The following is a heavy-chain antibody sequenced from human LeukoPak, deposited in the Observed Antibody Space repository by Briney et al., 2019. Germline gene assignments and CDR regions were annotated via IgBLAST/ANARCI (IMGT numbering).Heavy chain of an antibody. Sequence: SETLSLTGTVSGGSISSSSYYWGWIGQPPGKGLAWIGSIYYSGSTYYNPSLKSRVTISVDTSKNQFSLKLSSVTAADTAVYYCARLAVVIRGVYNWFDPWGQGTLVTVSS. J-gene: IGHJ5*02. CDR3: ARLAVVIRGVYNWFDP. CDR2: IYYSGST. D-gene: IGHD3-22*01. V-gene: IGHV4-39*01. CDR1: GGSISSSSYY.